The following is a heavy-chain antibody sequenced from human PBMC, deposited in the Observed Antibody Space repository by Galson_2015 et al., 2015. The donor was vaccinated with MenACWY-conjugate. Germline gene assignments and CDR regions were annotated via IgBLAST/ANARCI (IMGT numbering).Heavy chain of an antibody. D-gene: IGHD3-10*01. CDR1: GYTFTSYG. Sequence: SVKVSCKASGYTFTSYGISWVRQAPGKGLKWMGWISAYNGNPNYAQRLQGRVTMTTDTSTSTAYMELRSLRSDDTAVYYCARDRPGDYGSGSYGVVDYWGQGTLVTVSS. CDR2: ISAYNGNP. J-gene: IGHJ4*02. V-gene: IGHV1-18*01. CDR3: ARDRPGDYGSGSYGVVDY.